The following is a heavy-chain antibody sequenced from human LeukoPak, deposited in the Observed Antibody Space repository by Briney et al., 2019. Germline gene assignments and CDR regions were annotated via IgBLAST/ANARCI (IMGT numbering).Heavy chain of an antibody. J-gene: IGHJ4*02. CDR3: AKVKCGGDCYDYFDY. V-gene: IGHV3-23*01. CDR2: ISGSGGST. D-gene: IGHD2-21*02. Sequence: PGGSLRLSCAASGFTFSSYAMNWVRQAPGKGLEWVSTISGSGGSTFYADSVKGRFTISRDNSKNTLYLQMNSLRAEDTAVYYCAKVKCGGDCYDYFDYWGQGTLATVSS. CDR1: GFTFSSYA.